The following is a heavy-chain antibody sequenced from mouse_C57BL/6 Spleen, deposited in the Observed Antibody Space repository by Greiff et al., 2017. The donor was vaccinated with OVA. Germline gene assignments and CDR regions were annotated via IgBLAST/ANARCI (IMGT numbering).Heavy chain of an antibody. Sequence: EVKVVESGGDLVKPGGSLKLSCAASGFTFSSYGMSWVRQTPDKRLEWVATISSGGSYTYYPDSVKGRFTISRDNAKNTLYLQMSSLKSEDTAMYYCARDDSNYGYFDVWGTGTTVTVSS. D-gene: IGHD2-5*01. J-gene: IGHJ1*03. CDR3: ARDDSNYGYFDV. CDR2: ISSGGSYT. CDR1: GFTFSSYG. V-gene: IGHV5-6*01.